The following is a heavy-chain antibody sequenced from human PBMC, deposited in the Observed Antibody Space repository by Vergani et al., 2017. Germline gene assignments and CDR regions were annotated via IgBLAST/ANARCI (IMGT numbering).Heavy chain of an antibody. CDR1: GFTFSTYA. D-gene: IGHD3-22*01. CDR2: ISGSGRST. V-gene: IGHV3-23*01. CDR3: AGPQGTGAYYYGGFDY. J-gene: IGHJ4*02. Sequence: EVQLLESGGGLVQPGGSLRLSCAASGFTFSTYAMTWVRQAPGKGLEWVSGISGSGRSTFYEDSLKGRVTISRDNSKNTLSLQMNSLTPEDTAIYYCAGPQGTGAYYYGGFDYWGQGILVTVSS.